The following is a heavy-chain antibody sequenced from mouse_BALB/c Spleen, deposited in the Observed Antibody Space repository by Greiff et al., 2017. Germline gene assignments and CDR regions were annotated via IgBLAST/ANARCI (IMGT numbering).Heavy chain of an antibody. J-gene: IGHJ3*01. D-gene: IGHD2-3*01. CDR3: ARGDGYPWFAY. CDR1: GFTFSSYA. CDR2: ISSGGST. V-gene: IGHV5-6-5*01. Sequence: DVMLVESGGGLVKPGGSLKLSCAASGFTFSSYAMSWVRQTPEKRLEWVASISSGGSTYYPDSVKGRFTISRDNARNILYLQMSSLRSEDTAMYYCARGDGYPWFAYWGQGTLVTVSA.